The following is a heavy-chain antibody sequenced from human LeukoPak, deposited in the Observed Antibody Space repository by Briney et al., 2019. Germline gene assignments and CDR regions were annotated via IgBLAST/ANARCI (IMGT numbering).Heavy chain of an antibody. D-gene: IGHD4-23*01. CDR3: ARAPGTNSRYNWFDP. CDR1: GGSISSYY. Sequence: SDTLSLTCDVSGGSISSYYWGWIRQPPGKGLEWIGYIYYSGSTNYNPSLKSRVTISVDTSKNQFSLKLSSVTAADTAVYYCARAPGTNSRYNWFDPWGQGTLVTVSS. J-gene: IGHJ5*02. CDR2: IYYSGST. V-gene: IGHV4-59*08.